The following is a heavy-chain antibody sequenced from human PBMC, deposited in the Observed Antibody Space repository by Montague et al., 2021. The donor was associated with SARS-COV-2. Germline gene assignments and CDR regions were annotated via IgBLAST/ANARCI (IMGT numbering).Heavy chain of an antibody. D-gene: IGHD3-9*01. J-gene: IGHJ6*02. Sequence: SETLSLTCTVSGGSISSYYWSWIRQPPGKGLKWIGYIYYSGSTNYNPSLKSRVTISVDTSKNQFSLKLSSVTAADTAVYYCARGGGPIHYDILTGYYNWGDYYYYYGMDVWGQGTTVTVSS. CDR1: GGSISSYY. CDR2: IYYSGST. V-gene: IGHV4-59*01. CDR3: ARGGGPIHYDILTGYYNWGDYYYYYGMDV.